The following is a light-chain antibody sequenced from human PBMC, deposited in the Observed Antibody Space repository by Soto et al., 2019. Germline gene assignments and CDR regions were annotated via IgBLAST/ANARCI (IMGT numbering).Light chain of an antibody. CDR2: DAS. CDR3: QQYNNWPWT. Sequence: ETVLTQSPATLSFSPGERATLSCRASQTVSRYLAWYQQKPGQAPRLLISDASTRATGIPARFSGSGSGTEFTLTISSLQSEDFAVYYCQQYNNWPWTFGQGTTGDIK. CDR1: QTVSRY. J-gene: IGKJ1*01. V-gene: IGKV3D-15*01.